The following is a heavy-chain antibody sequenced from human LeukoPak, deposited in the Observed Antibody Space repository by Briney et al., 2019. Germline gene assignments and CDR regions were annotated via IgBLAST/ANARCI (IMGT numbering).Heavy chain of an antibody. CDR1: GFTFSSYS. CDR2: IYYSGST. CDR3: ARTEYSSSWYISSRRGTWFDP. J-gene: IGHJ5*02. Sequence: GSLRLSCAASGFTFSSYSMNWIRQPPGKGREWIGSIYYSGSTSYNPSLKSRVTISVDTSKNQFSLKLSSVTAADTAVYYCARTEYSSSWYISSRRGTWFDPWGQGTLVTVSS. V-gene: IGHV4-39*01. D-gene: IGHD6-13*01.